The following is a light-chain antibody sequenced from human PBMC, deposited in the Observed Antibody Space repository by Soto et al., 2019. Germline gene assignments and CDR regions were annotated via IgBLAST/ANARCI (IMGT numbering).Light chain of an antibody. CDR1: SGAVTGGSY. J-gene: IGLJ2*01. CDR2: DTN. V-gene: IGLV7-43*01. Sequence: QAVVTQEPSLTGSPGGTVTLTCASSSGAVTGGSYPNWFQQKPGQAPRSLIYDTNKRHSSTPARFSGSLLGGKAALTLSGVQPEDEADYYCVLFYGGDVVFRRGTKGTVL. CDR3: VLFYGGDVV.